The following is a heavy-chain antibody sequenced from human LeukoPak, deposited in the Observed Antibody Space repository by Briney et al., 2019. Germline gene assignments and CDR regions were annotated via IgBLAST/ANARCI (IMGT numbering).Heavy chain of an antibody. J-gene: IGHJ4*02. V-gene: IGHV3-21*01. D-gene: IGHD4-17*01. CDR3: ASMTTSSGANDY. CDR1: GFTFSSYS. CDR2: ISSSSSYI. Sequence: PGGSLRLSCAASGFTFSSYSMNWVRQAPGKGLEWVSSISSSSSYIYYADSVKGRFTISRDNAKNSLYLQMNSLRAEDTAVYYCASMTTSSGANDYWGQGTLVTVSS.